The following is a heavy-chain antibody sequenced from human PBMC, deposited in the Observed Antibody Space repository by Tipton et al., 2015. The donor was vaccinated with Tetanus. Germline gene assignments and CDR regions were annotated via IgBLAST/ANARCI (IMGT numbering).Heavy chain of an antibody. V-gene: IGHV4-31*03. J-gene: IGHJ4*02. CDR2: IYYTALT. CDR3: ARGLPREPFCLDY. D-gene: IGHD1-26*01. CDR1: GASINAGGYL. Sequence: TLSLTCTVSGASINAGGYLWTRVRQRPGKGPEWIGNIYYTALTSYTPSLSSRVTISVDSSKNHFSLNLTSVTAADTAVYFCARGLPREPFCLDYWGQGKQVTVAS.